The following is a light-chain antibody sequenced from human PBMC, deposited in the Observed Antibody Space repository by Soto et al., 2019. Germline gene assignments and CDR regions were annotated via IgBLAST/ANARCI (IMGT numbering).Light chain of an antibody. J-gene: IGLJ2*01. Sequence: QSVLTQPPSVSGAPGERVTISCTGSSSNIGAGYDVHWYQQLPGTAPKLLIYGNSNRPSGVPDRFSGSKSGTSASLAITGLQAEDEADYYCQSYDSSVSKVVFGGGTQLPVL. V-gene: IGLV1-40*01. CDR2: GNS. CDR3: QSYDSSVSKVV. CDR1: SSNIGAGYD.